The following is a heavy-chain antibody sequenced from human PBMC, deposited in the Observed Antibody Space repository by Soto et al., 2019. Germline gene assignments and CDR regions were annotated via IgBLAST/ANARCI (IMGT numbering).Heavy chain of an antibody. CDR3: ARDTARVYYGIDV. J-gene: IGHJ6*02. CDR2: IRSKANSYAT. V-gene: IGHV3-73*01. D-gene: IGHD5-18*01. CDR1: GFTFSGSA. Sequence: GGSLRLSCAASGFTFSGSAMHWVRQASGKGLEWVGRIRSKANSYATAYAASVKGRFTISRDDSKNTAYLQMNSLKTEDTAVYYCARDTARVYYGIDVWGQGTTVTVSS.